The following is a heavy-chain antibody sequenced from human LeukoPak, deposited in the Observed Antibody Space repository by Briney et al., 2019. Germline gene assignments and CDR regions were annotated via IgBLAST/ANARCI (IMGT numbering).Heavy chain of an antibody. CDR2: IKSKTDGGTT. J-gene: IGHJ4*02. CDR3: TTGDSGY. CDR1: GFTFSYAW. Sequence: GGSLRLSCAASGFTFSYAWMSWVRQAPGKGLERLGRIKSKTDGGTTDYAAPVKGRFTISGDDSKNTLYLQMNSLKTEDTAVYYCTTGDSGYWGQGTLVTVSS. V-gene: IGHV3-15*01. D-gene: IGHD2-21*02.